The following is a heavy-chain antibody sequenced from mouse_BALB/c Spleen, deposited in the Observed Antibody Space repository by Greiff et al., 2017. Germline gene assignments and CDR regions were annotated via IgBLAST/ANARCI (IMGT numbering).Heavy chain of an antibody. CDR1: GYTFTSYW. Sequence: QVQLQQPGAELVRPGASVKLSCKASGYTFTSYWINWVKQRPGQGLEWIGNIYPSDSYTNYNQKFKDKATLTVDKSSSTAYMQLSSPTSEDSAVYYCTYGSSYGLDYWGQGTTLTVSS. CDR3: TYGSSYGLDY. D-gene: IGHD1-1*01. J-gene: IGHJ2*01. CDR2: IYPSDSYT. V-gene: IGHV1-69*02.